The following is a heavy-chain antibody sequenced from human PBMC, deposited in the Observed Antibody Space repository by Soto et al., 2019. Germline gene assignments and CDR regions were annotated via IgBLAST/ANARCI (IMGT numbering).Heavy chain of an antibody. D-gene: IGHD1-1*01. V-gene: IGHV3-23*01. CDR3: AKRMYNDMRTGLDG. Sequence: EVQLLESGGGLGQPGGSLRLSCEASGFTFSSYAMSWGRQAPGKGLEWVAGISGSGGSTYYADSVRCRFTISRDNSKNTVYLQIHSLRVEDRSVYYCAKRMYNDMRTGLDGWGQGTTVTVSS. CDR1: GFTFSSYA. J-gene: IGHJ6*02. CDR2: ISGSGGST.